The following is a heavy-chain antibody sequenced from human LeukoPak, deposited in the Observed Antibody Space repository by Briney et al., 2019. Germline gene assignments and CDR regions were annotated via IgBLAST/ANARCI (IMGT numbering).Heavy chain of an antibody. Sequence: PSETLSLTCAVYGGSFSGYYWSWIRQPPGKGLEWIGEINHSGSTNYNPSLKSRVTISVDTSKNQFSLKLSSVTAADTAVYYCARIGYCSSTSCSHYVMDVWGQGTTVTVSS. D-gene: IGHD2-2*01. CDR1: GGSFSGYY. CDR3: ARIGYCSSTSCSHYVMDV. CDR2: INHSGST. J-gene: IGHJ6*02. V-gene: IGHV4-34*01.